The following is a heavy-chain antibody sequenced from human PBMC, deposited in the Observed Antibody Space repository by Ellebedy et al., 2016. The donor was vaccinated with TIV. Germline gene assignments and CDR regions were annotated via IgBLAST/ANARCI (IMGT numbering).Heavy chain of an antibody. CDR3: ASGWLEGDFDY. CDR2: IYYSGST. D-gene: IGHD6-19*01. CDR1: GGSISSYY. Sequence: SETLSLTXTVSGGSISSYYWSWIRQPPGKGLEWIGYIYYSGSTNYNPSLKSRVTISVDTSKNQFSLKLSSVTAADTAVYYCASGWLEGDFDYWGQGTLVTVSS. J-gene: IGHJ4*02. V-gene: IGHV4-59*08.